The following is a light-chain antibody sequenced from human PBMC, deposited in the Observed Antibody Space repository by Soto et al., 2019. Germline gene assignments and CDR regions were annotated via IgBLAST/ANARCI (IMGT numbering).Light chain of an antibody. Sequence: ETLMTQSAATLSVSPGERVTLSCRASQSVNSNLAWYQQKPGQAPRLLIYGASTRVTGIPARFSGSGSGTDFTLAISRLQSEDLAIYYCQQYNNWPRTFGQGTKVEI. CDR2: GAS. J-gene: IGKJ1*01. CDR3: QQYNNWPRT. V-gene: IGKV3-15*01. CDR1: QSVNSN.